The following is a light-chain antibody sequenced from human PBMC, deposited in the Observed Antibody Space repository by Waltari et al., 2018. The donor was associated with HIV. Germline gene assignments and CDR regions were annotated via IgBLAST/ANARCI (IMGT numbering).Light chain of an antibody. V-gene: IGLV3-1*01. Sequence: SYELTQPPSVSVSPGQTASITCSGDKLGNKYASWYQQRPGQSPVLVIYQDRKGPSGITERFSGSNSGNTATLPISGTQAMDEADYYCQAWDSRTVVFGGGTKLTVL. CDR2: QDR. CDR3: QAWDSRTVV. CDR1: KLGNKY. J-gene: IGLJ2*01.